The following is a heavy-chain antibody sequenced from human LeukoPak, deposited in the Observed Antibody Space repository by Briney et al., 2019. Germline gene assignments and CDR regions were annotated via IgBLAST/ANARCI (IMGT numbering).Heavy chain of an antibody. J-gene: IGHJ4*02. V-gene: IGHV3-30-3*01. Sequence: PGRSLRLSCAASGSTFSSYAMRWVRQAPGKGLEWVAVISYDGSNKYYADSVKGRFTISRDNSKNTLYLQMNSLRAEDTAVYYCARYIAVAEAFDYWGQGTLVTVSS. CDR3: ARYIAVAEAFDY. CDR1: GSTFSSYA. CDR2: ISYDGSNK. D-gene: IGHD6-19*01.